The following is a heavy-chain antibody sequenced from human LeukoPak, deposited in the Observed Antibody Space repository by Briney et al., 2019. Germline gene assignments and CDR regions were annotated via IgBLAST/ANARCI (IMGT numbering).Heavy chain of an antibody. CDR1: GGTFSSYA. Sequence: ASVKVSCKASGGTFSSYAISWVRQAPGQGLEWMGGIIPIFGTANYAQKFQGRVTITTDESTGTAYMELSSLRSEDTAVYYCARVYISYGEYNWFDPWGQGTLVTVSS. J-gene: IGHJ5*02. CDR3: ARVYISYGEYNWFDP. CDR2: IIPIFGTA. V-gene: IGHV1-69*05. D-gene: IGHD4-17*01.